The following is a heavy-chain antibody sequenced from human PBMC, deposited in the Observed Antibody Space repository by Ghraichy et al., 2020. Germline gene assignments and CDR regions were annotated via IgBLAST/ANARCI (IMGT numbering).Heavy chain of an antibody. CDR3: ARRSRYCSGGGCYSYYFDY. J-gene: IGHJ4*02. CDR1: GGSSSSYY. D-gene: IGHD2-15*01. Sequence: SETLSLTCTVSGGSSSSYYWSWIRQAPGKGLEWIWYIHTSGSTNYNPSLKSRVTISQDTPKNQFSLNLSSVTAADTAVYFCARRSRYCSGGGCYSYYFDYWGQGTLVTVSS. V-gene: IGHV4-4*09. CDR2: IHTSGST.